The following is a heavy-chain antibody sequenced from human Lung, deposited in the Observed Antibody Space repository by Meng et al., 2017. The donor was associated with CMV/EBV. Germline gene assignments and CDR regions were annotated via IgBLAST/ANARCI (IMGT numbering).Heavy chain of an antibody. CDR3: AKDRDKYSSSGSGGY. CDR1: GVTFSSYG. Sequence: SGVTFSSYGMHWVRQAPGKGLEWVAFIRYDGSNKYYADSVKGRFTISRDNSKNTLYLQMNSLRAEDTAVYYCAKDRDKYSSSGSGGYWGQGTLVTVSS. J-gene: IGHJ4*02. CDR2: IRYDGSNK. V-gene: IGHV3-30*02. D-gene: IGHD6-6*01.